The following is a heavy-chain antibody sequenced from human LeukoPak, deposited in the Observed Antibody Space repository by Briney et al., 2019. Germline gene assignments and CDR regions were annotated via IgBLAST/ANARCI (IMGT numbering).Heavy chain of an antibody. D-gene: IGHD3-22*01. CDR2: ISASGGST. CDR3: VTGAGCPPYSYDSSGSHI. CDR1: GFTFSSSA. V-gene: IGHV3-23*01. Sequence: GGSLRLSCAASGFTFSSSAMSWVRQVPGKGLEWVSGISASGGSTYYADSVRGRFTISRDNSKNTLYVQMNSLRDEDTAVYYCVTGAGCPPYSYDSSGSHIWGQGTLVTVSS. J-gene: IGHJ4*02.